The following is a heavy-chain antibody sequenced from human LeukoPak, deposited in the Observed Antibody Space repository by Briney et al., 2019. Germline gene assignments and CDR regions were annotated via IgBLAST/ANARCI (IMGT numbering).Heavy chain of an antibody. CDR1: GFTFSTYW. J-gene: IGHJ3*02. CDR3: RIWFGNSAGFDM. Sequence: GGSLRLSCAASGFTFSTYWMHWVRQVPVKGLVWVSRIKSDGSITTYADSVEGRFTISRDNAKNTVYLQMNSLRAEDTAMYYCRIWFGNSAGFDMWGQGTMVTVSS. V-gene: IGHV3-74*01. D-gene: IGHD3-10*01. CDR2: IKSDGSIT.